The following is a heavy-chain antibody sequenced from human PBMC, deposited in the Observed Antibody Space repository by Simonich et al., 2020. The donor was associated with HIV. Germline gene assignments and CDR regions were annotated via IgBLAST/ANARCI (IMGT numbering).Heavy chain of an antibody. J-gene: IGHJ1*01. Sequence: QVQLQQWGAGLLKPSETLSLTCAVYGGSFSGYYWSWIRQPPGKGREWIGEINHRGRTNYNPSLKSRVNISVDTSKNQFSLKLSSVTAADTAVYYCARRRREQLVTYFQHWGQGTLVTVSS. CDR2: INHRGRT. CDR3: ARRRREQLVTYFQH. V-gene: IGHV4-34*01. D-gene: IGHD6-6*01. CDR1: GGSFSGYY.